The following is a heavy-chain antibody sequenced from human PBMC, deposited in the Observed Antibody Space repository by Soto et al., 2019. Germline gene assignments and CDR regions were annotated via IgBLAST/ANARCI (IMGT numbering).Heavy chain of an antibody. J-gene: IGHJ6*02. CDR3: AKVTKRAAAGRYEYYKYGMDV. V-gene: IGHV3-11*05. CDR2: SCGRSGET. CDR1: GFSFGDYC. D-gene: IGHD6-13*01. Sequence: GGSLRLSCAASGFSFGDYCMTWIRQFPGKGFEWVSQSCGRSGETQYADSVRGRFIISRDNARNELYLQMNGLRAEDTAVYYCAKVTKRAAAGRYEYYKYGMDVWGQGTTVTVSS.